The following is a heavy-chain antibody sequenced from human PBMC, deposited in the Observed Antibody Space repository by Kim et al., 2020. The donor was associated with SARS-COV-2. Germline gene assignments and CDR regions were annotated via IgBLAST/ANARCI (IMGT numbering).Heavy chain of an antibody. CDR3: ARGAYCGGDCEYFQH. J-gene: IGHJ1*01. V-gene: IGHV3-66*01. Sequence: DSVKGRFTISRDNSKTTLYLQMNSLRAEDTAVYYCARGAYCGGDCEYFQHWGQGTLVTVSS. D-gene: IGHD2-21*02.